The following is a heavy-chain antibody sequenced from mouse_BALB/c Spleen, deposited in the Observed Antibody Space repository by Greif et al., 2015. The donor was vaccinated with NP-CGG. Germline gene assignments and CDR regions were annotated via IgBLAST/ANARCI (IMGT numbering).Heavy chain of an antibody. V-gene: IGHV5-9-3*01. Sequence: DVQLQESGGGLVKPGGSLKLSCAASGFTFSSYAMSWVRQTPEKRLEWVATISSGGSYTYYPDSVKGRFTISRDNAKNTLCLQRSRLRSEDTAMYYCARRRSFFAYWGQGTLVTVSA. J-gene: IGHJ3*01. CDR2: ISSGGSYT. CDR1: GFTFSSYA. CDR3: ARRRSFFAY.